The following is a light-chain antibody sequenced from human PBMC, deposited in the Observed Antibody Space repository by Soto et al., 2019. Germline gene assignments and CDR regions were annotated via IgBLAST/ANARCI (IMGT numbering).Light chain of an antibody. Sequence: QSALTQPPSASGSPGQSVTISCTGTSSDVGGYNYVSWYQRHPGKVPKLMIYEVSKRPSGVPDRFSGSKSGNTASLTVSGLQAEDDADYYCSSYAGSNNLRVFGGGTKLTVL. CDR1: SSDVGGYNY. CDR3: SSYAGSNNLRV. CDR2: EVS. J-gene: IGLJ3*02. V-gene: IGLV2-8*01.